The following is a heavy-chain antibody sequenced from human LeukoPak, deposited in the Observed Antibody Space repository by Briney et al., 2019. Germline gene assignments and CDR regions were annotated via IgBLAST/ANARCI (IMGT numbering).Heavy chain of an antibody. Sequence: GGSLRLSCAASGFTFSGYSMNWVRQAPGKGLEWFSALSSSSTYIYYVDSVKGRFTISRDNAKNSLYLQMNSLRAEDTAIYFCARVRRRSSAYDYSDYWGQGTLVTVSA. CDR3: ARVRRRSSAYDYSDY. CDR1: GFTFSGYS. D-gene: IGHD5-12*01. J-gene: IGHJ4*02. CDR2: LSSSSTYI. V-gene: IGHV3-21*06.